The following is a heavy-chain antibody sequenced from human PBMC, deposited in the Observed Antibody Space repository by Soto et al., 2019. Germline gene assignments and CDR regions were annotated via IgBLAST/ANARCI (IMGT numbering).Heavy chain of an antibody. J-gene: IGHJ6*02. CDR1: GDTFSSYA. D-gene: IGHD2-15*01. V-gene: IGHV1-69*13. CDR3: ARDHGVGGYCSCGSCNYYSYGMDV. Sequence: SVKVSCKASGDTFSSYAISWVRQAPGQGLEWMGGIIPIFGTANYAQKFQGRVTITADESTSTAYMELSSLRSEDTAVYYCARDHGVGGYCSCGSCNYYSYGMDVWGQGTTVTVSS. CDR2: IIPIFGTA.